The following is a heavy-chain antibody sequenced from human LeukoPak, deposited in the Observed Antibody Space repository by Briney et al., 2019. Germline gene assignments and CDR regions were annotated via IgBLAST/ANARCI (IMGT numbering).Heavy chain of an antibody. CDR1: GGSFSGYY. Sequence: NSSGTLSLTCAVYGGSFSGYYWSWIRQPPGKGLEWIGEINHSGSTNYNPSLKSRVTISVDTSKNQFSLKLSSVTAADTAVYYCARGRSAFDIWGQGTMVTVSS. CDR3: ARGRSAFDI. CDR2: INHSGST. V-gene: IGHV4-34*01. J-gene: IGHJ3*02.